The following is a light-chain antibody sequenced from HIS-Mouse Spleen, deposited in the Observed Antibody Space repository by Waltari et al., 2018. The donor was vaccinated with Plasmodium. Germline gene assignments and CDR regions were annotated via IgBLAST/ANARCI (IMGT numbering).Light chain of an antibody. J-gene: IGLJ2*01. CDR1: SSDVGSYNL. V-gene: IGLV2-23*03. CDR2: EGS. CDR3: CSYAGSSTFVV. Sequence: QSALTQPASVSGSPGQSITISCTGTSSDVGSYNLVSWYQQHPGKAPKLMIYEGSKRPSGVFNRFSGSKSGNTAALTISGLQAEDEADYYCCSYAGSSTFVVFGGGTKLTVL.